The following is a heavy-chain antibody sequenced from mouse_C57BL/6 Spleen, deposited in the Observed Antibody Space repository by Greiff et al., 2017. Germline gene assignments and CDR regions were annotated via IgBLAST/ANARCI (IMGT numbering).Heavy chain of an antibody. V-gene: IGHV1-42*01. J-gene: IGHJ2*01. CDR1: GYSFTGYY. D-gene: IGHD1-1*01. Sequence: EVHLVESGPELVKPGASVKISCKASGYSFTGYYMNWVKQSPEKSLEWIGEINPSTGGTTYNQKFKAKATLTVDKSSSTAYMQLKSLTSEDSAVYYCARWGTTVVATRYFDYWGQGTTLTVSS. CDR3: ARWGTTVVATRYFDY. CDR2: INPSTGGT.